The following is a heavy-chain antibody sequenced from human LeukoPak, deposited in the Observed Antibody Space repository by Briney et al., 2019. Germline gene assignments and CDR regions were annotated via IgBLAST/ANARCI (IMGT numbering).Heavy chain of an antibody. V-gene: IGHV4-59*01. Sequence: PSETLSLTCTVSGGSISSYYWSWIRQPPGKGLEWIWYIYYSGSTNYNPSLKSRVTISVDTSKNQFSLKPSSVTAADTAVYYCARGPYDSSGYYLSLNWGQGTLVTVSS. CDR3: ARGPYDSSGYYLSLN. D-gene: IGHD3-22*01. CDR1: GGSISSYY. CDR2: IYYSGST. J-gene: IGHJ4*02.